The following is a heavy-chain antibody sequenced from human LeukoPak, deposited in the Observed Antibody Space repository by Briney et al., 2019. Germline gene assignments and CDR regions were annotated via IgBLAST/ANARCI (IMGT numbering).Heavy chain of an antibody. J-gene: IGHJ3*01. CDR2: INSDGSEG. Sequence: GGSLRLSCAVSGFTFSGFWMSWSRQAPGKGLEWVASINSDGSEGYYADVVKGRFTISRDNAKNSLYLQINSLRAEDTAVYYCARSSHSSSSSVWGQGTMVTVSS. V-gene: IGHV3-7*03. CDR3: ARSSHSSSSSV. CDR1: GFTFSGFW. D-gene: IGHD6-6*01.